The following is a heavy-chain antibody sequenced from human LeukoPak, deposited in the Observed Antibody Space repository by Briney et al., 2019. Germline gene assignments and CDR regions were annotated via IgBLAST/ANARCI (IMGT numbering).Heavy chain of an antibody. Sequence: ASVKVSCKASGYTFISYDINWVRQATGQGLEWMGWMNPNSGNTGYAQKFQGRVAMIRDTSIGTAYMELSSLRFVDTAVYYCARVSYLYDSSGNPYFDSFDIWGQGTMVTVSS. CDR2: MNPNSGNT. CDR3: ARVSYLYDSSGNPYFDSFDI. D-gene: IGHD3-22*01. CDR1: GYTFISYD. V-gene: IGHV1-8*01. J-gene: IGHJ3*02.